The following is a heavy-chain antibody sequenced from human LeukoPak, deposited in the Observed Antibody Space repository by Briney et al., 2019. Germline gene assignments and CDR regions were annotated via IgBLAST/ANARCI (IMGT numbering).Heavy chain of an antibody. Sequence: ASVKVSCKASGYTFTGYYMHWVRQAPGQGLEWMGWINPNSGGTNYAQKFQGRVTMTRDTSISTAYMELSRLRSDDTAVYYCAKDSLGEQQLRPYYFDYWGQGTLVTVSS. D-gene: IGHD6-13*01. CDR3: AKDSLGEQQLRPYYFDY. J-gene: IGHJ4*02. V-gene: IGHV1-2*02. CDR2: INPNSGGT. CDR1: GYTFTGYY.